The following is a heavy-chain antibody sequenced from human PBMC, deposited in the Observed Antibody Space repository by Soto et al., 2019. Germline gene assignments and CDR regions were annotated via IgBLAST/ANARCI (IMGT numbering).Heavy chain of an antibody. CDR1: GGSITTYY. CDR2: IYSGGST. D-gene: IGHD5-18*01. CDR3: ARGSYVDTAMVFLPFDY. V-gene: IGHV4-4*07. J-gene: IGHJ4*02. Sequence: SETLSLTCTVSGGSITTYYWSWIRQPAGKGLEWIGRIYSGGSTNYNPSLRSRVTVSVDMSKNQFSLKLSSVTAADTAVYYCARGSYVDTAMVFLPFDYWGQGTLVTSPQ.